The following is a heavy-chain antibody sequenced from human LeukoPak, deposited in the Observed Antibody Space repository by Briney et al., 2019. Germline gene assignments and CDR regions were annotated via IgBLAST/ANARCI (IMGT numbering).Heavy chain of an antibody. D-gene: IGHD3-3*01. Sequence: ASVKASCRASGYSFSNYPMSWVRQAPGRGLEWVGWISNYDGRTVYGQRLQSRVTLTRDTSTSTAYMELTSLTSDDTAIYYCARGAVQFLEWPSDMDVWGKGTTVIVSS. CDR2: ISNYDGRT. V-gene: IGHV1-18*01. CDR3: ARGAVQFLEWPSDMDV. CDR1: GYSFSNYP. J-gene: IGHJ6*03.